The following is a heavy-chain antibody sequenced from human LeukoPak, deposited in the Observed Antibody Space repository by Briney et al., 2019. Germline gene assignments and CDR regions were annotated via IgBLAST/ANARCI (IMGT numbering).Heavy chain of an antibody. CDR2: IYYSGST. Sequence: SETLSLTCTDSGGSISSYYWSWIRQPPGKGLEWIGYIYYSGSTNYNPSLKSRVTISVDTSKNQFSLKLSSVTAADTAVYYCARQYFDYWGQGTLVTVSS. CDR1: GGSISSYY. CDR3: ARQYFDY. V-gene: IGHV4-59*08. J-gene: IGHJ4*02.